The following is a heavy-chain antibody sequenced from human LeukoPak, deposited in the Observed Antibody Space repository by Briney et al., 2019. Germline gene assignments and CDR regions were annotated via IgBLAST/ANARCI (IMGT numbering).Heavy chain of an antibody. CDR3: ARASSRACGGTCYVDWFDP. CDR1: GGSISSGDCS. V-gene: IGHV4-30-2*01. D-gene: IGHD2-15*01. J-gene: IGHJ5*02. Sequence: SETLSLTCAVSGGSISSGDCSWSWIRQPPGKGLEWIGYIYHSGSTYYNPSLKSRVTISVDRSKNQFSLGLNSVTAADTAVYYCARASSRACGGTCYVDWFDPWGQGTLVTVSS. CDR2: IYHSGST.